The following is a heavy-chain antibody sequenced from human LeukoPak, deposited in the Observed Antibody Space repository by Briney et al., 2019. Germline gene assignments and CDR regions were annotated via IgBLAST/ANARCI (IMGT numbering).Heavy chain of an antibody. CDR3: ARGFPLYRGYYYYMGF. V-gene: IGHV3-21*01. J-gene: IGHJ6*03. CDR1: GFTFSSYS. Sequence: GGSLRLSCAASGFTFSSYSMIWVREAPGKGLECVSSICISSCYIYYADSVRGRFTVSRYNAKNTLYLQIDSLRSEDTALYYCARGFPLYRGYYYYMGFWGKGTTVTVSS. CDR2: ICISSCYI. D-gene: IGHD1-26*01.